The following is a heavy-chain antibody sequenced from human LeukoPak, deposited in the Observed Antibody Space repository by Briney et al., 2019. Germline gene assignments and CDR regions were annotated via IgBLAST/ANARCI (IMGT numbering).Heavy chain of an antibody. CDR1: GFTFSSYW. J-gene: IGHJ4*02. Sequence: PGGSLRLSCAASGFTFSSYWMSWVRQAPGKGLEWVANIKQDGSEKYYVDSVKGRFTISRDNAKNSLYLQMNSLRAEDTAVYYCARSPPYYYYDSSGYYPSYYFDYWGQGTLVTVSS. CDR2: IKQDGSEK. CDR3: ARSPPYYYYDSSGYYPSYYFDY. V-gene: IGHV3-7*01. D-gene: IGHD3-22*01.